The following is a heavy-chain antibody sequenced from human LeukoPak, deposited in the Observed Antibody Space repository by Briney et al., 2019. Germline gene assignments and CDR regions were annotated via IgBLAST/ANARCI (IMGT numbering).Heavy chain of an antibody. J-gene: IGHJ4*02. CDR3: AKGQGGWLVSYFDY. CDR2: ISDNAGSI. CDR1: GFMFSSFA. D-gene: IGHD3-3*01. V-gene: IGHV3-23*01. Sequence: PGGSLRLSCAASGFMFSSFAVNWVRQAPGKGLEWVSGISDNAGSIYYADSLKGRFTISRDNRKNTLYLQMNSLRAEDTAMYYCAKGQGGWLVSYFDYWGQGTLVTVSS.